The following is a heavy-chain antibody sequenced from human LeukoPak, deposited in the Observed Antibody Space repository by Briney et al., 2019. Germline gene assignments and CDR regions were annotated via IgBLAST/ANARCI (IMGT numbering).Heavy chain of an antibody. CDR2: IYYSGST. Sequence: SETLSLTCTVSGGSISSYYWSWIRQPPGKGLEWIGYIYYSGSTNYNPSLKSRVTISVDTPKNQFSLKLSSVTAADTAVYYCARDRYGDADYWGQGTLVTVSS. V-gene: IGHV4-59*01. CDR3: ARDRYGDADY. CDR1: GGSISSYY. D-gene: IGHD4-17*01. J-gene: IGHJ4*02.